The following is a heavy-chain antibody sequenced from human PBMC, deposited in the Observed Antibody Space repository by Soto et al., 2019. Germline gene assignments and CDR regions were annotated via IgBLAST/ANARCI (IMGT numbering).Heavy chain of an antibody. J-gene: IGHJ4*02. D-gene: IGHD2-15*01. Sequence: ASVKVSCKASGYTFTVYYMHWVRQAPGQGLEWMGWINPNSGGTNYAQKFQGWVTMTRDTSISTAYMELSRLRSDDTAVYYCARVRGSDCSGGSCYSGDFDYWGQGTLVTVSS. CDR3: ARVRGSDCSGGSCYSGDFDY. CDR2: INPNSGGT. V-gene: IGHV1-2*04. CDR1: GYTFTVYY.